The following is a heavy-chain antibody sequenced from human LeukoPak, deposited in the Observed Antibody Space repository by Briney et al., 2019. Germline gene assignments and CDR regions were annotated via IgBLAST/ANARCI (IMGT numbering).Heavy chain of an antibody. D-gene: IGHD3-10*01. CDR1: GGSISSYY. V-gene: IGHV4-59*01. Sequence: SETLSLTCTVSGGSISSYYWSWIRQPPGKGLEWIRYIYYSGSTNYNPSLTSRVTISVDTSKNQFSLKLSSVTAADTAVYYCARVGGSNYYYYGMDVWGQGTTVTVSS. CDR2: IYYSGST. CDR3: ARVGGSNYYYYGMDV. J-gene: IGHJ6*02.